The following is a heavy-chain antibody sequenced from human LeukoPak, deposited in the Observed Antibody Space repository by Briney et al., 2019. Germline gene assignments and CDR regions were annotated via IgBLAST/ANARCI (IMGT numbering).Heavy chain of an antibody. CDR2: INHSGST. V-gene: IGHV4-34*01. D-gene: IGHD2-8*01. Sequence: SETLSLTCAVYGGSFSGYYWSWIRQPPGKGLEWIGEINHSGSTNYNPSLKSRVTISVDTSKNQFSLKLSSVTAADMAVYYCARGWYRGVLMVYATLFDYWGQGTLVTVSS. CDR3: ARGWYRGVLMVYATLFDY. CDR1: GGSFSGYY. J-gene: IGHJ4*02.